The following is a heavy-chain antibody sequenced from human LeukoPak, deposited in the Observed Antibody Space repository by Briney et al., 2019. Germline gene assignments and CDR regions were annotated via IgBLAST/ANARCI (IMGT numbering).Heavy chain of an antibody. Sequence: GGSLRLSCEASKFIFSNYWMSWVRQAPGKGLEWVAYIKKTGSETYYVDSVKGRFTITRDNARNSVFLQMNSLRAEDTAVYYCAREDGYCSGGNCYSYFDSWGQGTLVTVSS. CDR2: IKKTGSET. D-gene: IGHD2-15*01. CDR1: KFIFSNYW. J-gene: IGHJ4*02. CDR3: AREDGYCSGGNCYSYFDS. V-gene: IGHV3-7*01.